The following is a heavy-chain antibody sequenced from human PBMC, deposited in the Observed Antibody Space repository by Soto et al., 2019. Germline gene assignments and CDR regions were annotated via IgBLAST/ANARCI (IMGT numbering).Heavy chain of an antibody. J-gene: IGHJ6*02. CDR1: GFTFSSYS. V-gene: IGHV3-21*01. CDR3: ARDRAVYYDSSGYPGYYGMDV. Sequence: EVQLVESGGGLVKPGGSLRLSCAASGFTFSSYSMNWVRQAPGKGLEWVSSISSSSSYIYYADSVKGRFTISRDNAKNSLSLQMNSLRAEDTAVYYCARDRAVYYDSSGYPGYYGMDVWGQGTTVTVSS. D-gene: IGHD3-22*01. CDR2: ISSSSSYI.